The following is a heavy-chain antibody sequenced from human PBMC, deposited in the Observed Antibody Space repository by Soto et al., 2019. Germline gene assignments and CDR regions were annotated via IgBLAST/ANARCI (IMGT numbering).Heavy chain of an antibody. Sequence: SVKVSCKASGGTFSSYAISWVRQAPGQGLEWMGGIIPIFGTANYAQKFQGRVTITADESTSTAYMELSSLRSEDTAVYYCARGYSYGQLYYYYGMDVWGQGTTVTVSS. D-gene: IGHD5-18*01. CDR2: IIPIFGTA. CDR1: GGTFSSYA. J-gene: IGHJ6*02. V-gene: IGHV1-69*13. CDR3: ARGYSYGQLYYYYGMDV.